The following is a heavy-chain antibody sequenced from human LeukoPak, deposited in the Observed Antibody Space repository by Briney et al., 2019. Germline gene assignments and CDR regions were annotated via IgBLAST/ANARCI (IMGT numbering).Heavy chain of an antibody. D-gene: IGHD3-22*01. V-gene: IGHV4-34*01. CDR1: GGSFSGYY. CDR3: ARRRITMIVVITPFDY. Sequence: SETLSLTCAVYGGSFSGYYWSWIRQPPGKGLEWIGEINHSGSTNYNPSLKSRVTISVDTSKNQFSLKLSSVTAADTAVYYCARRRITMIVVITPFDYWGQGTLVTVSS. J-gene: IGHJ4*02. CDR2: INHSGST.